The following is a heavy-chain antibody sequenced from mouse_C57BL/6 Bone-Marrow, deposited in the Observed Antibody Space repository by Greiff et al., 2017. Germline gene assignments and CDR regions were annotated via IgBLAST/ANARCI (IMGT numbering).Heavy chain of an antibody. Sequence: QVHVTQSGAELVKPGASVTMSCKASGYTFTTYPIEWMKQNHGKSLEWIGNFHPYNDDTKYNEKFKGKATLTVEKSSRTVYLELSRLTSDDSAVYYCARRWDYGYENYFDYWGQGTTLTVSS. D-gene: IGHD2-2*01. CDR1: GYTFTTYP. V-gene: IGHV1-47*01. CDR2: FHPYNDDT. J-gene: IGHJ2*01. CDR3: ARRWDYGYENYFDY.